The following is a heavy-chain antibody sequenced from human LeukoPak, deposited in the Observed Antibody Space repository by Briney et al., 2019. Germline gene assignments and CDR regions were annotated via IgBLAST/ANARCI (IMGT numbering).Heavy chain of an antibody. Sequence: GASVKVSCKVSGYSLSELSTHWVRQAPGQGLEWMGGFDPGDDETIYAQKLQGRVTMTTDTSTSTAYMELRSLRSGDTAVYYCARALLYNWNDPGYFDYWGQGTLVTVSS. V-gene: IGHV1-24*01. CDR3: ARALLYNWNDPGYFDY. J-gene: IGHJ4*02. CDR2: FDPGDDET. CDR1: GYSLSELS. D-gene: IGHD1-1*01.